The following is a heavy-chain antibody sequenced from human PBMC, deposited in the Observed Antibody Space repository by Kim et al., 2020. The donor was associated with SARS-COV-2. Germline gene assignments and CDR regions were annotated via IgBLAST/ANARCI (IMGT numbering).Heavy chain of an antibody. V-gene: IGHV3-21*01. D-gene: IGHD4-4*01. J-gene: IGHJ6*02. CDR2: ISSSSSYI. Sequence: GGSLRLSCAASGFTFSSYSMNWVRQAPGKGLEWVSSISSSSSYIYYADSVKGRFTISRDNAKNSLYLQMNSLRAEDTAVYYCAREIMTTDYYYYGMDVWGQGTTVTVSS. CDR1: GFTFSSYS. CDR3: AREIMTTDYYYYGMDV.